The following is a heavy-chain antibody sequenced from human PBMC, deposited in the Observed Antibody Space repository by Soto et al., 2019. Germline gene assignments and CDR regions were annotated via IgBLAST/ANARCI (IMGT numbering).Heavy chain of an antibody. CDR2: IHHSGSI. D-gene: IGHD6-13*01. Sequence: SETLSLTCTVSGDSISSDYYHWTWIRQSPGKGLEWIGYIHHSGSILYNPSLKSRVTISVDTSKNQFSLHLTSVTAADTAVYLCGRGGGDSSSWYWGFDSWGQGPLVTVPS. CDR1: GDSISSDYYH. J-gene: IGHJ4*02. CDR3: GRGGGDSSSWYWGFDS. V-gene: IGHV4-30-4*08.